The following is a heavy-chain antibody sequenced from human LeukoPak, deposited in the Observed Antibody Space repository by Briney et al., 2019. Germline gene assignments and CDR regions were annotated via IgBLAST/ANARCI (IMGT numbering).Heavy chain of an antibody. J-gene: IGHJ4*02. V-gene: IGHV3-7*04. Sequence: GGSLRLSCAAPGFTFSNYWMSWVRQAPGKGLEWVANIKQAGSEKYYVDSVKGRFTISRDSAKNSLYLQMNSLRAEDTAVYYCARSYCSSTSCLLDYWGQGSLVTVSS. CDR2: IKQAGSEK. CDR3: ARSYCSSTSCLLDY. CDR1: GFTFSNYW. D-gene: IGHD2-2*01.